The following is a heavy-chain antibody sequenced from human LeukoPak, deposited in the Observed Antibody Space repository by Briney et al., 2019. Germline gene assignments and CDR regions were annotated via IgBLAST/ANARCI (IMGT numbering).Heavy chain of an antibody. CDR3: ARTPGWSYRPDYYFDY. CDR2: IYYSGST. CDR1: GGSISSYY. Sequence: SETLSLTCTVSGGSISSYYWSWIRQPPGKGLEWIGYIYYSGSTNYNPSLKSRVTISVDTSKNQFSLKLGSVTAADTAVYYCARTPGWSYRPDYYFDYWGQGTLVTVSS. V-gene: IGHV4-59*01. D-gene: IGHD3-16*02. J-gene: IGHJ4*02.